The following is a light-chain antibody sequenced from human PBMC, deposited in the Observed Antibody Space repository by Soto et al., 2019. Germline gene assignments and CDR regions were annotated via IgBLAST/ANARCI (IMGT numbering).Light chain of an antibody. CDR2: DAS. CDR3: QQYTTYWT. V-gene: IGKV1-5*01. CDR1: QSISKW. Sequence: DNQMTQSLSTLSAVVGDRVNITFRASQSISKWLAWYQQKPGKAPNLLIYDASSLESGVPSRFSGSGSGTEFTLTISSLQPNDSATYYCQQYTTYWTFGQGTKVDIK. J-gene: IGKJ1*01.